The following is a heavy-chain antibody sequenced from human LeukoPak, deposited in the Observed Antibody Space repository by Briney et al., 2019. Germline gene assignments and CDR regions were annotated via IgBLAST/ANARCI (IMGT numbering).Heavy chain of an antibody. CDR3: ARGEGGAVDNWFDP. J-gene: IGHJ5*02. V-gene: IGHV1-8*01. CDR1: GYTFSSYD. D-gene: IGHD6-19*01. CDR2: MNPNTGNP. Sequence: ASVKVSCQACGYTFSSYDISWVRPATGQGLDWMGWMNPNTGNPGSAQKFQGRVTMTRNTSISTAYMELSSLRSEDTAVYYCARGEGGAVDNWFDPWGQGTLVTVSS.